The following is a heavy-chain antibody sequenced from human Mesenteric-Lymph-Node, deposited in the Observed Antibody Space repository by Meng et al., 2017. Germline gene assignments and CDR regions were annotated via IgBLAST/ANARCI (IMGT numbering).Heavy chain of an antibody. CDR1: GGSISSSNW. V-gene: IGHV4-4*02. J-gene: IGHJ4*02. Sequence: QGSGPGLVKPSGTLSLPSAGSGGSISSSNWWSWVRQPPGKGLEWIGYIYYSGSTYYNPSLKSRVTMSVDTSKNQFSLKLSSVTDADTVVYYCARVGACSGGSCSFRYFDYWGQGSLVTVSS. CDR2: IYYSGST. D-gene: IGHD2-15*01. CDR3: ARVGACSGGSCSFRYFDY.